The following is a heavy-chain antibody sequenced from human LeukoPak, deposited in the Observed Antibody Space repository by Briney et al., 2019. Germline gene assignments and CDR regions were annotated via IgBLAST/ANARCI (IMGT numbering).Heavy chain of an antibody. CDR3: ARDRNSYGQRTIFDY. D-gene: IGHD5-18*01. Sequence: SETLSLTCTVSGGSISNYYWSWIRQPPGKGLEWIGYIYYSGSTNYNPSLRSRVTISVDTSKNQFSLKLSSVTAADTAVYYCARDRNSYGQRTIFDYWGQGTLVTVSS. V-gene: IGHV4-59*01. CDR2: IYYSGST. J-gene: IGHJ4*02. CDR1: GGSISNYY.